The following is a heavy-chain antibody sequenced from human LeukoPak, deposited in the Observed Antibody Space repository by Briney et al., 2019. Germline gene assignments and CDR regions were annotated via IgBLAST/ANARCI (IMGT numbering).Heavy chain of an antibody. D-gene: IGHD3/OR15-3a*01. CDR2: MNPYSGDR. V-gene: IGHV1-8*03. J-gene: IGHJ4*02. Sequence: AAVKVSCKTSGYTFTTYHINWVRQAPAQGVECLGWMNPYSGDRGNAQKFQGRLSITSDTSIRTAYMEISSVRSDDTAVYFCARTPSWTAAGYDYWGQGTLVTVSS. CDR3: ARTPSWTAAGYDY. CDR1: GYTFTTYH.